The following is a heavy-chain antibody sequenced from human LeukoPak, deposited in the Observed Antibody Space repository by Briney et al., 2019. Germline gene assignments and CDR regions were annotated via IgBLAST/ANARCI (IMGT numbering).Heavy chain of an antibody. J-gene: IGHJ4*02. CDR3: AKRLDHNYFEH. Sequence: PGGSLRLSCAASGFSLSTSSMAWVRQAPGGGRDWVADIYADSSDTYHADSVKGRFSISRDDSTNNLYLQLNSLRAEDTAAYYCAKRLDHNYFEHWGRGALVTVSS. CDR1: GFSLSTSS. V-gene: IGHV3-23*01. CDR2: IYADSSDT. D-gene: IGHD3/OR15-3a*01.